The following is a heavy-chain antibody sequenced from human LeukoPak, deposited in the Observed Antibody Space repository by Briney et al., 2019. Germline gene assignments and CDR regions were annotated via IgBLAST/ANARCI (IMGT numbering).Heavy chain of an antibody. CDR3: ARESHEGQRLGELLANWFDP. J-gene: IGHJ5*02. CDR1: GYTFTSYA. CDR2: INTNTGNP. D-gene: IGHD3-16*01. Sequence: GASVKVPCKASGYTFTSYAMNWVRQAPGQGLEWMGWINTNTGNPTYAQGFTGRFVFSLDTSVSTAYLQISSLKAEDTAVYYCARESHEGQRLGELLANWFDPWGQGTLVTVSS. V-gene: IGHV7-4-1*02.